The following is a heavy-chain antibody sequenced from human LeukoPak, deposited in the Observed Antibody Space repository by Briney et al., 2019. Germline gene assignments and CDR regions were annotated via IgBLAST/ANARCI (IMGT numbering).Heavy chain of an antibody. CDR1: GGSISNYY. D-gene: IGHD5-12*01. J-gene: IGHJ5*02. CDR2: IYSSGTT. CDR3: ASGSSGYDP. V-gene: IGHV4-4*07. Sequence: PSETLSLTCTVSGGSISNYYWSWIRQPAGKGLEWIARIYSSGTTIYNPSLKSRVTMSVDTSKNQFSLKLSSVTAADTAVYFCASGSSGYDPWGQGALVTVSS.